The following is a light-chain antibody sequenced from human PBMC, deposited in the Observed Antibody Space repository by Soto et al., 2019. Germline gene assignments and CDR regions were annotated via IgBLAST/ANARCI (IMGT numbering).Light chain of an antibody. J-gene: IGKJ1*01. CDR2: GSS. CDR1: QRVSTIY. Sequence: EIVLTQSPGTLSLSPGERATLSCRASQRVSTIYLAWYQQKPGQAPRLLIYGSSSRATGLPDRFSGSGSGTDFTLTISRLEPEDFAVYYCQQYASSPRTFGQGTKVDI. V-gene: IGKV3-20*01. CDR3: QQYASSPRT.